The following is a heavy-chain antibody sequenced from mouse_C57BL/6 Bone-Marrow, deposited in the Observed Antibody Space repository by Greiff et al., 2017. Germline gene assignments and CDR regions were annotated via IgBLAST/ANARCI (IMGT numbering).Heavy chain of an antibody. Sequence: EVMLVESGGGLVQPGGSLSLSCAASGFTFTDYYMSWVRQPPGKALEWLGFIRNKANGYTTEYSASVKGRFTISRDNSQSFLYLQMNALRAEDSATYYCARVQSNWDPAIDYWGQGTSVTVSS. CDR1: GFTFTDYY. J-gene: IGHJ4*01. D-gene: IGHD4-1*02. CDR2: IRNKANGYTT. CDR3: ARVQSNWDPAIDY. V-gene: IGHV7-3*01.